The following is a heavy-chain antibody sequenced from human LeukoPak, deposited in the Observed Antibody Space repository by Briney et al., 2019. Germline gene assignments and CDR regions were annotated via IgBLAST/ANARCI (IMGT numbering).Heavy chain of an antibody. V-gene: IGHV4-39*01. CDR2: IYYIGST. D-gene: IGHD6-19*01. Sequence: SQTLSLTRTVSGGSISSSRYYWGCIRQTPGKGLEWIVGIYYIGSTHYNPSLKSRVTISVAPSKNQFSLKLSSVTAADTAVYYCASLYSSGWSGYYYYMDVWGKGTTVTVSS. CDR3: ASLYSSGWSGYYYYMDV. CDR1: GGSISSSRYY. J-gene: IGHJ6*03.